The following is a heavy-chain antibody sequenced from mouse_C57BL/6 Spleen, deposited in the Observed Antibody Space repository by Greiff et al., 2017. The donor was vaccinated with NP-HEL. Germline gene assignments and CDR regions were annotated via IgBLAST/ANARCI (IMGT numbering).Heavy chain of an antibody. CDR1: GYTFTSYW. V-gene: IGHV1-64*01. Sequence: VQLQQSGAELVKPGASVKLSCKASGYTFTSYWMHWVKQRPGQGLEWIGMIHPNSGSTNYNEKFKSKATLTVDKSSSTAYMQLSSLTSEDSAVYYCVSYGNTAWFAYWGQGTLVTVSA. D-gene: IGHD2-1*01. J-gene: IGHJ3*01. CDR2: IHPNSGST. CDR3: VSYGNTAWFAY.